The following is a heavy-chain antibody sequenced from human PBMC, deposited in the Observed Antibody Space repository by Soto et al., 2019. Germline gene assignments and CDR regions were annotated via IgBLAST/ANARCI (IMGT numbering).Heavy chain of an antibody. Sequence: ASVKVSCKASGGTFSSYAISWVRQAPGQGLEWMGGIIPIFGTANYAQKFQGRVTITADESTSTAYMELSSLGSEDTAVYYCARVRLDPLLLYYDFWSGYSYYFDYWGQGTLVTVSS. CDR1: GGTFSSYA. V-gene: IGHV1-69*13. CDR3: ARVRLDPLLLYYDFWSGYSYYFDY. D-gene: IGHD3-3*01. CDR2: IIPIFGTA. J-gene: IGHJ4*02.